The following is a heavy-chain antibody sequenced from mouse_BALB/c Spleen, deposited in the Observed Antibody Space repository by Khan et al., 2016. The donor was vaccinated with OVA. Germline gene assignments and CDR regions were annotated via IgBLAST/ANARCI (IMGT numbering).Heavy chain of an antibody. J-gene: IGHJ2*01. CDR3: ARRGLRWDFDY. CDR2: INPSTAYT. D-gene: IGHD1-1*01. CDR1: GYTFTAYW. Sequence: QVQLKQSGAEVAKPGASVKMSCKASGYTFTAYWIHWVKQRPGQGLEWIGYINPSTAYTEYNQNFKDKATLTADKSSRTAYMQLSSLTSEDSAVYYCARRGLRWDFDYWGQGTTLTVSS. V-gene: IGHV1-7*01.